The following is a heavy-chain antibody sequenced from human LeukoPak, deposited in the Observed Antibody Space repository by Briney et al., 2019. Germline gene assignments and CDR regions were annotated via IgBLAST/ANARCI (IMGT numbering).Heavy chain of an antibody. CDR2: IDPDGITT. Sequence: GGSLRLSCAASGXTLSGYWVHWVRQAPGEGLVWVSRIDPDGITTNYADSVKGRFTTPRDNARNTLYLQMNSLTAEDTALYYCTRVQAGRSGLMDVWGRGTTVTVSS. V-gene: IGHV3-74*01. D-gene: IGHD2-8*02. CDR3: TRVQAGRSGLMDV. CDR1: GXTLSGYW. J-gene: IGHJ6*02.